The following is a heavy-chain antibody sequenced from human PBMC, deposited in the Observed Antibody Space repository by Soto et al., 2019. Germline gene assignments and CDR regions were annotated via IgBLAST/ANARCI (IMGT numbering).Heavy chain of an antibody. Sequence: QVQLVQSGAEVKKPGASVKVSCKASGYTFTSYYMHWVRQAPGQGLEWMGIINPSGGSTSYAQKFQGRVTMTRDTSTSTVYMELSSLRSEDTAVYYCARDPELRITGTTGWFDPWGQGTLVTVSS. J-gene: IGHJ5*02. CDR2: INPSGGST. V-gene: IGHV1-46*01. CDR1: GYTFTSYY. D-gene: IGHD1-20*01. CDR3: ARDPELRITGTTGWFDP.